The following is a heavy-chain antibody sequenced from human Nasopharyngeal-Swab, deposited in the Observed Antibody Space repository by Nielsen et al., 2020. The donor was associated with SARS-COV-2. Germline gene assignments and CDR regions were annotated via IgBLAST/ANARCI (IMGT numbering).Heavy chain of an antibody. CDR3: ARLLEVGGTPLDY. CDR1: GFTFSSYW. J-gene: IGHJ4*02. D-gene: IGHD6-19*01. CDR2: IRQDESEK. V-gene: IGHV3-7*01. Sequence: GGSLRLSCAASGFTFSSYWMSWVRQAPGKGLEWVAIIRQDESEKYYVDSVKGRFTISRDNAKNSLFLQMNSLRVADTAVYYCARLLEVGGTPLDYWGQGTLVSVSS.